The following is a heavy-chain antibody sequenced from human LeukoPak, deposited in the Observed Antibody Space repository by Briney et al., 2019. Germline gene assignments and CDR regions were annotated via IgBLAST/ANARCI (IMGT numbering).Heavy chain of an antibody. CDR2: INPSGGGT. J-gene: IGHJ4*02. CDR3: ARGGYYSGSGSPFDY. Sequence: ASVKVSCKASGYSFTRYYILWVRQAPGQGLEWMAIINPSGGGTSYAQKFQGRVTLTRDTSTSTVYMELSSLRSEDTAVYYCARGGYYSGSGSPFDYWGQGTLVTVSS. V-gene: IGHV1-46*01. D-gene: IGHD3-10*01. CDR1: GYSFTRYY.